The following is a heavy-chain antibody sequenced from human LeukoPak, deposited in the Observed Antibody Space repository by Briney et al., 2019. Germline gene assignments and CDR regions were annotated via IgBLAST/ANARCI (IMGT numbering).Heavy chain of an antibody. V-gene: IGHV3-30*02. J-gene: IGHJ1*01. CDR1: GFTFRTYG. CDR3: ARDVSSGYYLDAEYFQH. Sequence: GGSLRLSCTSSGFTFRTYGMHWVRQAPGKGLEWVTFIGYDGTKTDYIDSVKGRFTISRDNSKNTLNLQMNSLRIEDTAVYYCARDVSSGYYLDAEYFQHWGQGTLVTVSS. D-gene: IGHD3-22*01. CDR2: IGYDGTKT.